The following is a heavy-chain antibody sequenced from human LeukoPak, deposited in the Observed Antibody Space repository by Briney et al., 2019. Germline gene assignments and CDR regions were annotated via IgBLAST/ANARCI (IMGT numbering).Heavy chain of an antibody. Sequence: ASVKVSCKASGYTFTGYYMHWVRQAPGQGLEWMGWINPNSGGTNYAQKFQGRVTMTRDTSINTAYMELSRLRSDDTAVYYCARDLTRYYSSTSCYIEDYYYGMDVWGQGTTVTVSS. V-gene: IGHV1-2*02. J-gene: IGHJ6*02. CDR2: INPNSGGT. CDR3: ARDLTRYYSSTSCYIEDYYYGMDV. CDR1: GYTFTGYY. D-gene: IGHD2-2*02.